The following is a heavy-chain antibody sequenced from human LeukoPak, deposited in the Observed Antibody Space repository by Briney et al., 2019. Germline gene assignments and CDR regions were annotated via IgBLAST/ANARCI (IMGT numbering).Heavy chain of an antibody. CDR2: IYPGDSDT. Sequence: GESLKISCKGSGYSFTSYWIGWVRHVPGKGLEYMGIIYPGDSDTRYSPSFRGQVTISADKSISTAYLQWSSLKASDTAMYYCARQNIGGTSASDYWGQGTLVTVSS. CDR3: ARQNIGGTSASDY. V-gene: IGHV5-51*01. J-gene: IGHJ4*02. D-gene: IGHD1-26*01. CDR1: GYSFTSYW.